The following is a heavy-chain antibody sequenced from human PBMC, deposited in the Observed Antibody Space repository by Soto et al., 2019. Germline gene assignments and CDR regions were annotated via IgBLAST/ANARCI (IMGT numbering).Heavy chain of an antibody. CDR2: IYSGGST. Sequence: GGSLRLSCAASGFTVSSNYMSWVRQAPGKGLEWVSVIYSGGSTYYADSVKGRFTISRDNSKNTLYLQMNSLRAEDTAVYYCARYPDNYGSGSYYSPDPYWGQGTLVTVSS. CDR3: ARYPDNYGSGSYYSPDPY. J-gene: IGHJ4*02. D-gene: IGHD3-10*01. V-gene: IGHV3-53*01. CDR1: GFTVSSNY.